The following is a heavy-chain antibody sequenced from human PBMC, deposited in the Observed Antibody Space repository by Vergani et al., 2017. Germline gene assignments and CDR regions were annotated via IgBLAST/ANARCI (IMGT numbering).Heavy chain of an antibody. J-gene: IGHJ5*02. CDR1: GYTFTNYA. CDR3: ARDPESFGGTNWFDP. V-gene: IGHV1-18*01. Sequence: QVQLVQSGSEVKKPGASVKVSCRASGYTFTNYALNWVRQAPGQGLEWMGWISAYNGNTNYAQKLQGRVTMTTDTSTSTAYMELRSLRSDDTAVYYCARDPESFGGTNWFDPWGQGTLVTVSS. CDR2: ISAYNGNT. D-gene: IGHD3-16*01.